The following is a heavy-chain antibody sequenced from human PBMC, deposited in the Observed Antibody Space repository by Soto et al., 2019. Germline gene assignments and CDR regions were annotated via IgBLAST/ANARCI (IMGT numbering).Heavy chain of an antibody. CDR1: GFTFSSYG. CDR3: AKDLNYDSSGYYYYYGMDV. CDR2: ISYDGSNK. D-gene: IGHD3-22*01. J-gene: IGHJ6*02. V-gene: IGHV3-30*18. Sequence: GESLKISCAASGFTFSSYGMHWVRQAPGKGLEWVAVISYDGSNKYYADSVKGRFTISRDNSKNTLYLQMNSLRAEDTAVYYCAKDLNYDSSGYYYYYGMDVWGQGTTVTVSS.